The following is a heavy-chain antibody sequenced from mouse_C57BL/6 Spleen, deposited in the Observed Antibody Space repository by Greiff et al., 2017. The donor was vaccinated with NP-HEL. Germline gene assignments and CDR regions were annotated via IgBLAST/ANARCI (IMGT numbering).Heavy chain of an antibody. V-gene: IGHV3-1*01. Sequence: DVKLQESGPGMVKPSQSLSLPCTVTGYSITSGYDWHWIRHFPGNKLEWMGYISYSGSTNYNPSLKSRISITHDTSKNHFFLKLNSVTTEDTATYYWARGEGPWFAYWGQGTLVTVSA. J-gene: IGHJ3*01. CDR2: ISYSGST. CDR3: ARGEGPWFAY. CDR1: GYSITSGYD.